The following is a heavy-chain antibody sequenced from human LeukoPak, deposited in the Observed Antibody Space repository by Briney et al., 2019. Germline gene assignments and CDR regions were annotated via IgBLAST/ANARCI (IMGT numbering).Heavy chain of an antibody. CDR3: ARDIEAAGLFLDY. J-gene: IGHJ4*02. CDR2: IKQDGSEK. CDR1: GFTFSSYW. V-gene: IGHV3-7*01. D-gene: IGHD6-13*01. Sequence: PGGSLRLSWAASGFTFSSYWMSWVRQAPGKGLEWVANIKQDGSEKYYVDSVKGRFTISRDNAKNSLYLQMNSLRAEDTAVYYCARDIEAAGLFLDYWGQGTLVTVSS.